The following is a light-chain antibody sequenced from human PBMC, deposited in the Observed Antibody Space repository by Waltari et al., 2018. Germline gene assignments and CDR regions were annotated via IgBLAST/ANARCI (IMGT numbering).Light chain of an antibody. Sequence: DIQMTQSPSSLSASVGDRVTITCRASQGISNSLAWYQQKPGKAPKLLLYAASRLESGVPSRFSGSGAGTDYTLTISSLQPEDFATYYCQQYYSTWYTFGQGTKLEIK. V-gene: IGKV1-NL1*01. CDR2: AAS. J-gene: IGKJ2*01. CDR1: QGISNS. CDR3: QQYYSTWYT.